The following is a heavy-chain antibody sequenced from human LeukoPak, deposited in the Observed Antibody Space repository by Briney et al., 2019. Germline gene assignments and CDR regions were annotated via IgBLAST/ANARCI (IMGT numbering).Heavy chain of an antibody. V-gene: IGHV1-2*02. CDR3: TRDFNWFDP. CDR1: GYTFTGYY. J-gene: IGHJ5*02. CDR2: INPNSGGT. Sequence: ASVKVSCKASGYTFTGYYMRWVRQAPGQGLEWMGWINPNSGGTNYAQKFQGRVTMTRDTSISTAYMELNGLRSDDTAVYYCTRDFNWFDPWGQGTLVTVSS.